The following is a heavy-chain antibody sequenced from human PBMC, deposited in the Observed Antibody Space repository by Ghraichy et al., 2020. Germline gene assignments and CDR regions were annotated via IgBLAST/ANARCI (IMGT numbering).Heavy chain of an antibody. CDR3: ARDVGFDNSAGGLDV. CDR1: GFTFSSYA. V-gene: IGHV3-21*01. CDR2: ISTRSTYK. D-gene: IGHD4-23*01. J-gene: IGHJ6*02. Sequence: LSLTCAASGFTFSSYAMNWFRQAPGKGLEWVSSISTRSTYKNYAASVKGRFTVSRDNAKNSLFLQMDSLRADDTAVYYCARDVGFDNSAGGLDVWGHGTWVIVSS.